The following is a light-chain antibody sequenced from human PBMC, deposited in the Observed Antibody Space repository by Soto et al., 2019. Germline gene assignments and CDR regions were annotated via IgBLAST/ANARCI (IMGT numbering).Light chain of an antibody. CDR1: QSVGTR. V-gene: IGKV3-20*01. Sequence: PGERATLSCRAAQSVGTRLAWYQHKTGQAPRLLISGASSRATGIPDRFTGSGSETSFTLTISRLEPEDFALYYCQHYQSGHPITFGQGTR. J-gene: IGKJ5*01. CDR3: QHYQSGHPIT. CDR2: GAS.